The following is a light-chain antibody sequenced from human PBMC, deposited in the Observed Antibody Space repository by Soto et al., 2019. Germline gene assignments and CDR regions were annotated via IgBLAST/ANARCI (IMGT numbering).Light chain of an antibody. J-gene: IGLJ2*01. Sequence: QSALTQPASVSGSPGQSITISCTATSRYVGGFNYVSWYQQHPGRAPKLLIYEVTNRPSGVSDRVSGSKSGNTASLIISGLQAEDEADYYCSSYTICNSVVFGGGTKLTVL. CDR3: SSYTICNSVV. CDR1: SRYVGGFNY. V-gene: IGLV2-14*01. CDR2: EVT.